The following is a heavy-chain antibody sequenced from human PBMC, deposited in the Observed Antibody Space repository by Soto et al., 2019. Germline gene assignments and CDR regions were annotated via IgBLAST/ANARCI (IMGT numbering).Heavy chain of an antibody. CDR2: ISSSGSTI. J-gene: IGHJ5*02. Sequence: GGSLRLSCAASGFTFSSYEMNWVRQAPGKGLEWVSYISSSGSTIYYAGSVKGRFTISRDNAKNSLYLQMNSLRAEDTAVYYCARDRGSGYYYWFDPWGQGTLVTVSS. CDR3: ARDRGSGYYYWFDP. CDR1: GFTFSSYE. V-gene: IGHV3-48*03. D-gene: IGHD3-22*01.